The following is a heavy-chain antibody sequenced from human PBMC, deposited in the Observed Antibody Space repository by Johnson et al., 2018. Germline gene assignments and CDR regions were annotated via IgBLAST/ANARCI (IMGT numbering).Heavy chain of an antibody. CDR2: ISSSGGST. J-gene: IGHJ1*01. CDR1: GFSFNDYA. Sequence: EVQLVESGGGLVQPGRSLRLSCAASGFSFNDYAMHWVRQAPGKGLEWVSGISSSGGSTYYADSVKGRFTISRDNAKNPLYPQMKGLGAEDTAVYYCARGDYYVTGYFQHWGQGTLVTVSS. D-gene: IGHD3-10*02. V-gene: IGHV3-23*04. CDR3: ARGDYYVTGYFQH.